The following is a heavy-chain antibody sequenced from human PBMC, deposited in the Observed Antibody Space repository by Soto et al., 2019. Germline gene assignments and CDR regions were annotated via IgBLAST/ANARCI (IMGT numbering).Heavy chain of an antibody. CDR1: GYTFTGYY. V-gene: IGHV1-2*04. CDR2: INPNSGGT. J-gene: IGHJ6*02. D-gene: IGHD3-3*01. CDR3: ARDNMEFDFWSGYYPHYYYYYGMDV. Sequence: GASVKVSCKASGYTFTGYYMHWVRQAPGQGLEWMGWINPNSGGTNYAQKFQGWVTMTRDTSISTAYMELSRLRSDDTAVYYCARDNMEFDFWSGYYPHYYYYYGMDVWGQGTTVTVSS.